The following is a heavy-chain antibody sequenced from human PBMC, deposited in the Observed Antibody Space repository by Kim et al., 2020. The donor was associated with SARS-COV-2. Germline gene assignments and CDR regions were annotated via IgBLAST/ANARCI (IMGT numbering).Heavy chain of an antibody. V-gene: IGHV4-34*01. D-gene: IGHD3-10*01. J-gene: IGHJ4*02. CDR1: GGSFSGYY. Sequence: SETLSLTCAVYGGSFSGYYWSWIRQPPGKGLEWIGEINHSGSTNYNPSLKSRVTISVDTSKNQFSLKLSSVTAADTAVYYCARGLVTMVRGENYWGQGTL. CDR3: ARGLVTMVRGENY. CDR2: INHSGST.